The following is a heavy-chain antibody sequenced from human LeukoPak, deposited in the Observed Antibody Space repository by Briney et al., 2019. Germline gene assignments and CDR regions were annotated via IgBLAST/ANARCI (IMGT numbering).Heavy chain of an antibody. Sequence: PSETLSLTCTVSSDSIYSSNYYWGWIRQPPGKGLEWTGSIYYSGSTYYNSSLKSRVTISVDTSKNQFSLKLSSLTAADTAVYYCARAAYCGGDCYLFDYWGQGTLVTVSS. J-gene: IGHJ4*02. V-gene: IGHV4-39*01. CDR3: ARAAYCGGDCYLFDY. CDR1: SDSIYSSNYY. D-gene: IGHD2-21*02. CDR2: IYYSGST.